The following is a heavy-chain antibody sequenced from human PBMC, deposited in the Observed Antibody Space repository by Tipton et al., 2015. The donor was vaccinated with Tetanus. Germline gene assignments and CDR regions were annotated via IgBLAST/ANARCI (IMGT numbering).Heavy chain of an antibody. D-gene: IGHD3-3*01. CDR3: ARELWSGYYPYYYYGMDV. J-gene: IGHJ6*02. Sequence: SLRLSCAASGFTVSSNYMSWVRQAPGKGLEWVSVIYSGGSTYYADSVKGRFTISRDNSKNTLYLQMNSLRAEDTAVYYCARELWSGYYPYYYYGMDVWGQGTTVTVSS. CDR1: GFTVSSNY. CDR2: IYSGGST. V-gene: IGHV3-53*01.